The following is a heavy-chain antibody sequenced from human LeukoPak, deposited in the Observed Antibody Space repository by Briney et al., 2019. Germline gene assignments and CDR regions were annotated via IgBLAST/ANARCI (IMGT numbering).Heavy chain of an antibody. CDR3: ARDPVSTGLQINSDY. CDR1: GFTFSSYG. J-gene: IGHJ4*02. Sequence: GGSLRLSCAASGFTFSSYGMYWVRQAPGKGLEWVTVISNDGRNKYYADSVKGRFTISRDNSKNTLYLQMNSLRAEDTALYYCARDPVSTGLQINSDYWGQGTLVTVSS. D-gene: IGHD1-1*01. CDR2: ISNDGRNK. V-gene: IGHV3-30*03.